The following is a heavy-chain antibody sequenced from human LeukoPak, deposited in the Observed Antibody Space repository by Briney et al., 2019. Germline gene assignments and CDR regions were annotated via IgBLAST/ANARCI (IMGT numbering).Heavy chain of an antibody. D-gene: IGHD2/OR15-2a*01. V-gene: IGHV4-59*08. CDR1: GGSISSYY. CDR2: ISDIGSI. J-gene: IGHJ4*02. CDR3: AGHHPRNTVDF. Sequence: SETLSLTCTVSGGSISSYYWNWIRQPPGKGLEWIAYISDIGSINYNPSLKSRVIISLDTSKNQFSLKLSSVTAADTAVYYCAGHHPRNTVDFWGQGTLVTVSS.